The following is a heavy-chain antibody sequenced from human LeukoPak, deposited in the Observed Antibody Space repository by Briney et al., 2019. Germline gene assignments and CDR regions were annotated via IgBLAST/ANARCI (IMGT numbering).Heavy chain of an antibody. V-gene: IGHV4-61*01. CDR3: ARVQTDTAMVPTFDY. CDR1: GGSVSSGSYH. CDR2: IYYSGST. D-gene: IGHD5-18*01. J-gene: IGHJ4*02. Sequence: SETLSLTCTVSGGSVSSGSYHWSWIRQPPGKGLEWIGYIYYSGSTNYNPSLKSRVTISVDTSKNQFSLKLSSVTAADTAVYYCARVQTDTAMVPTFDYWGQGTLVTVSS.